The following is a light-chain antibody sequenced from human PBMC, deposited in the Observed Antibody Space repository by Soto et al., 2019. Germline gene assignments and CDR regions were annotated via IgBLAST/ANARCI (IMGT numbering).Light chain of an antibody. CDR3: QQADIFQLT. CDR1: QPLGAW. CDR2: ATS. Sequence: DIQMTQFPSSVSASVGDRVTITCRASQPLGAWLAWYQQKPGKAPKLLIYATSTLESGVPSRFSGSGSGTEFTLTISSLQPEDFATYDCQQADIFQLTFGGGTRVEIK. J-gene: IGKJ4*01. V-gene: IGKV1-12*01.